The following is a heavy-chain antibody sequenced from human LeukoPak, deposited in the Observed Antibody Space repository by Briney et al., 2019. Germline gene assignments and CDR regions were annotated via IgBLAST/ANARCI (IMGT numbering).Heavy chain of an antibody. CDR3: AKPYYYDNSGYYPGEAFDV. J-gene: IGHJ3*01. D-gene: IGHD3-22*01. CDR1: GFTFSSYA. V-gene: IGHV3-23*01. Sequence: GGSLRLSCAASGFTFSSYAMNWVRQAPGKGLEWVSAISGSGGSTYYADSVKGRFTISRDNSKNTLYLQMNRLRAEDTAVYYCAKPYYYDNSGYYPGEAFDVWGQGTMVTVSS. CDR2: ISGSGGST.